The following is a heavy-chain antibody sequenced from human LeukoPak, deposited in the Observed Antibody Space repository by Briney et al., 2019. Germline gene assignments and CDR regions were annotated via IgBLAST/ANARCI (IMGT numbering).Heavy chain of an antibody. Sequence: SETLSLTCAVYGGSFSGYYWSWIRQPAGKGLEWIGRIYTSGSTNYNPSLKSRVTMSVDTSKNQFSLKLNSVTAADTAVYYCARLYWNHYYFDYWGQGTPVTVSS. V-gene: IGHV4-59*10. CDR1: GGSFSGYY. D-gene: IGHD1-1*01. CDR3: ARLYWNHYYFDY. J-gene: IGHJ4*02. CDR2: IYTSGST.